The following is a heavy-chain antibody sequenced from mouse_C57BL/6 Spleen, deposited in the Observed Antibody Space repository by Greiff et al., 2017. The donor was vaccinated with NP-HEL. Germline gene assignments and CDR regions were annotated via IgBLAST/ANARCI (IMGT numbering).Heavy chain of an antibody. D-gene: IGHD1-1*01. CDR3: ARKDYYGSSLYYYAMDY. V-gene: IGHV1-64*01. J-gene: IGHJ4*01. Sequence: QVQLKQPGAELVKPGASVKLSCKASGYTFTSYWMHWVKQRPGQGLEWIGMIHPNSGSTNYNEKFKSKATLTVDKSSSTAYMQLSSLTSEDSAVYYCARKDYYGSSLYYYAMDYWGQGTSVTVSS. CDR2: IHPNSGST. CDR1: GYTFTSYW.